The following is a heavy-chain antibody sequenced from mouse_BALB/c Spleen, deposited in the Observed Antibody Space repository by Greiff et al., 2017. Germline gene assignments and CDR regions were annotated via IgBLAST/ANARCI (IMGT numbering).Heavy chain of an antibody. D-gene: IGHD1-1*01. CDR2: ISSGGSYT. J-gene: IGHJ4*01. CDR3: AREGYGTLAMDY. CDR1: GFTFSSYA. V-gene: IGHV5-9-4*01. Sequence: EVQRVESGGGLVKPGGSLKLSCAASGFTFSSYAMSWVRQSPEKRLEWVAEISSGGSYTYYPDTVTGRFTISRDNAKNTLYLEMSSLRSEDTAMYYCAREGYGTLAMDYWGQGTSVTVSS.